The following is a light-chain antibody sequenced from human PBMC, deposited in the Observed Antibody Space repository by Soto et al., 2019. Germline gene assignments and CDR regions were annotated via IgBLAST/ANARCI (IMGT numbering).Light chain of an antibody. Sequence: EIVLTQSPGTLSLSPGERATLSCRASQSVSSSYLAWYQQKPGQTPKLLIYGASNRATGIPDRFRGSGSGTDFTITSSRLEPEEFAVYYCQQFGNSPYTFGQGTKLEIK. V-gene: IGKV3-20*01. J-gene: IGKJ2*01. CDR2: GAS. CDR3: QQFGNSPYT. CDR1: QSVSSSY.